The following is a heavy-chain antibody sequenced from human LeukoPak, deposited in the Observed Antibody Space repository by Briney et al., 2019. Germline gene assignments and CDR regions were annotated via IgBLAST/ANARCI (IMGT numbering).Heavy chain of an antibody. Sequence: GGSLRLSCAATGFTFSTYGMTWVRQAPGKGLEWVSGIGGSGDTTYYADSVKGRFTISRDNSKNTLYLQMNSLRVEDTAVYYCAKDRQQLANLDYWGQGTLVTVSS. CDR2: IGGSGDTT. CDR3: AKDRQQLANLDY. J-gene: IGHJ4*02. D-gene: IGHD6-13*01. CDR1: GFTFSTYG. V-gene: IGHV3-23*01.